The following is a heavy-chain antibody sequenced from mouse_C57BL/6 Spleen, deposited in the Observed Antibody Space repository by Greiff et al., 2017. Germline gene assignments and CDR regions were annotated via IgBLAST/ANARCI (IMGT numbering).Heavy chain of an antibody. Sequence: VQLKESGPELVKPGASVKMSCKASGYTFTDYNMHWVKQSHGKSLEWIGYINPNNGGTSYNQKFKGKATLTVNKSSSTAYIELRSLTSEDSAVYYCARWGKNWYFDVWGTGTTVTVSS. CDR3: ARWGKNWYFDV. J-gene: IGHJ1*03. CDR2: INPNNGGT. V-gene: IGHV1-22*01. D-gene: IGHD2-1*01. CDR1: GYTFTDYN.